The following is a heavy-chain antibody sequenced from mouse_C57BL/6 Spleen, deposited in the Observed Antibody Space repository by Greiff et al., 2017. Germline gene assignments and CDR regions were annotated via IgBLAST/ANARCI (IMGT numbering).Heavy chain of an antibody. D-gene: IGHD1-1*01. J-gene: IGHJ2*01. Sequence: VMLVESGPGLVAPSQSLSITCTVSGFSLTSYAISWVRQPPGKGLEWLGVIWTGGGTNYNSALKSRLSISKDNSKSQVFLKMNILQTDDTASDYCARNGDYYGSSWFDYWGQGTTLTVSS. CDR2: IWTGGGT. CDR1: GFSLTSYA. V-gene: IGHV2-9-1*01. CDR3: ARNGDYYGSSWFDY.